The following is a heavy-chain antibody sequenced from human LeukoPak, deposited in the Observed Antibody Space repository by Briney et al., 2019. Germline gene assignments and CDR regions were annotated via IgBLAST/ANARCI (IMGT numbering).Heavy chain of an antibody. J-gene: IGHJ4*02. Sequence: KASETLPLTCAVYGGSFSGYYWSWIRQPPGKGLEWIGEINHSGSTNYNPSLKSRVTISVDTSKNQFSLKLSSVTAADTAVYYCARSHRYSYDKGLFDYWGQGTLVTVSS. V-gene: IGHV4-34*01. CDR3: ARSHRYSYDKGLFDY. CDR1: GGSFSGYY. CDR2: INHSGST. D-gene: IGHD5-18*01.